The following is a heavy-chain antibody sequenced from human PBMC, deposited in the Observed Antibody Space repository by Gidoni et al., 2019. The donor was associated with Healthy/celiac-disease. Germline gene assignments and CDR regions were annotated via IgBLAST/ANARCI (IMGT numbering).Heavy chain of an antibody. CDR3: ARGYSGYDGDFDY. J-gene: IGHJ4*02. Sequence: QVQLQESGPGLVKPSETLSLTCTVSGGSIRSYYWSWIRQPPGKGLEWIGDIYYSGSTNYNPSLKSRVSISVDTSKNQFSLKLSSVTAADTAVYYCARGYSGYDGDFDYWGQGTLVTVSS. CDR2: IYYSGST. CDR1: GGSIRSYY. V-gene: IGHV4-59*01. D-gene: IGHD5-12*01.